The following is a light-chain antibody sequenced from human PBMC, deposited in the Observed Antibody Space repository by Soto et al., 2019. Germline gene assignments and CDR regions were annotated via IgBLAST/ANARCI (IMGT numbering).Light chain of an antibody. Sequence: QSALTQPRSVSGSTGQSVTISCTGTSSDVGGYNYVSWYQQHPGKAPKVMIYDVSKRPSGVPDRFSGSKSDNTASLTISGLQAEDEADYYCCSYAGSYSWVFGGGTKVTVL. CDR2: DVS. J-gene: IGLJ3*02. CDR1: SSDVGGYNY. CDR3: CSYAGSYSWV. V-gene: IGLV2-11*01.